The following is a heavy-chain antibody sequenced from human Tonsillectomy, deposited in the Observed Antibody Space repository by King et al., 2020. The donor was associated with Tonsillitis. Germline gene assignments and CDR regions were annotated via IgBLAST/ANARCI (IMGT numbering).Heavy chain of an antibody. CDR3: ARETMVRGVIIEYYFDY. D-gene: IGHD3-10*01. V-gene: IGHV4-59*01. CDR2: IYYSGST. J-gene: IGHJ4*02. Sequence: VQLQESGPGLVKPSETLSLTCTVSGGSISSYYWSWIRQPPGKGLERIGYIYYSGSTNYNPSLKSRVTISVDTSKNQFSLKLSSVTAADTAVYYCARETMVRGVIIEYYFDYWGQGTLVTVSS. CDR1: GGSISSYY.